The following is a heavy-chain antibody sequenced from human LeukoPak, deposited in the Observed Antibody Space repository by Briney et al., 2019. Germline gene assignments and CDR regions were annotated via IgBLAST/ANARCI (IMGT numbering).Heavy chain of an antibody. V-gene: IGHV4-34*01. CDR2: IKHSGST. D-gene: IGHD2-15*01. CDR1: GVSFSGYY. CDR3: ASIGYCSGGSYYGVDY. J-gene: IGHJ4*02. Sequence: AAETLSLTCAVYGVSFSGYYWRWVRQPPGKGLEWLGKIKHSGSTNYNPSLKSRVTISVDTSKNQFSLKLSSVTAADTAVYYCASIGYCSGGSYYGVDYWGQGTLVTVSS.